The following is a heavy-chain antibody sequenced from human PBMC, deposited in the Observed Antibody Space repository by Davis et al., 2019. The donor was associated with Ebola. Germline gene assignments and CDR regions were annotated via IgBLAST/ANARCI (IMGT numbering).Heavy chain of an antibody. J-gene: IGHJ6*01. CDR3: ARDGIVVVPAAMGAEYYYGMDV. Sequence: GESLKISCAASGFTVSSNYMSWVRQAPGKGLEWVSVIYSGGSTYYAASVKGRFTISRHNSKNTPYLQMGSLSAEDMAVYYCARDGIVVVPAAMGAEYYYGMDVWGQGTTVTVSS. CDR1: GFTVSSNY. V-gene: IGHV3-53*04. CDR2: IYSGGST. D-gene: IGHD2-2*01.